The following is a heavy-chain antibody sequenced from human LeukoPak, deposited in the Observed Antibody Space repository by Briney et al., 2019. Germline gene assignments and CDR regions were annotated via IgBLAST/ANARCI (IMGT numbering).Heavy chain of an antibody. D-gene: IGHD2-15*01. J-gene: IGHJ4*02. CDR1: GGSISSYY. Sequence: PSETLSLTCTVSGGSISSYYWSWIRQPPGKGLEWIGYINYSGSTNYNPSLKSRVTISVDTSKNQFSLKLSSVTAADTAVYYYARGGYCSGGSCYGGPFDYWGQGTLVTVSS. V-gene: IGHV4-59*01. CDR2: INYSGST. CDR3: ARGGYCSGGSCYGGPFDY.